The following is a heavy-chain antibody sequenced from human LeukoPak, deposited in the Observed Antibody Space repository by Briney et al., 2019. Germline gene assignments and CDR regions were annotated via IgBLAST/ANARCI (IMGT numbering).Heavy chain of an antibody. J-gene: IGHJ4*02. D-gene: IGHD6-6*01. V-gene: IGHV3-30-3*01. CDR1: GFTFSSYA. CDR2: ISYDGSNK. CDR3: AKTRIAARPYFDY. Sequence: PGRSLRLSCAASGFTFSSYAMHWVRQAPGKGLEWVAVISYDGSNKYYADSVKGRFTISRDNSKNTLYLQMNSLRAEDTAVYYCAKTRIAARPYFDYWGQGTLVTVSS.